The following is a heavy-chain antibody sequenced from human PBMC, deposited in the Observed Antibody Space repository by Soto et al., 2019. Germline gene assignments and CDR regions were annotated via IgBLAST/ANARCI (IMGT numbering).Heavy chain of an antibody. CDR1: GYIFTRYG. D-gene: IGHD5-12*01. V-gene: IGHV1-18*01. Sequence: GASVKVSCKASGYIFTRYGITWVRQAPGQGLEWVGWISAKNGNTNSGQKFQGRVTMTTDTSTGTAYMELRSLRSDDTAVYYCARDVDIGTHPTGDWFDSWGQGTLVTVSS. CDR3: ARDVDIGTHPTGDWFDS. J-gene: IGHJ5*01. CDR2: ISAKNGNT.